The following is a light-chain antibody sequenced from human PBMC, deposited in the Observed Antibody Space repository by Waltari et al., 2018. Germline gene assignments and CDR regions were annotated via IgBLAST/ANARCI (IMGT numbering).Light chain of an antibody. Sequence: QSALTQPASVSGSPGQSITISCSGSSSDIGGYDTVSWYQQHPGKAPKLIIHDVNGRPSGVSNRFSGFKSGNTASLTISGLQTEDEADYYCSSYTSGGTLGVVFGGGTRLTVL. CDR3: SSYTSGGTLGVV. CDR1: SSDIGGYDT. CDR2: DVN. V-gene: IGLV2-14*03. J-gene: IGLJ2*01.